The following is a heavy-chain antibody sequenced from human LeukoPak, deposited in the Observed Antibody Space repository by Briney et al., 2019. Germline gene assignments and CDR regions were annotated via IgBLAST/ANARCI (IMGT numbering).Heavy chain of an antibody. CDR1: GFTFSSYA. CDR3: AKDLHCSGGSCHQVYGMDV. CDR2: ISGSGGST. V-gene: IGHV3-23*01. D-gene: IGHD2-15*01. J-gene: IGHJ6*02. Sequence: GGSLRLSCAASGFTFSSYAMSWVRQAPGKGLEWVSVISGSGGSTYYADSVKGRFTISRDNSKNTLYLQMNSLRAEDTAVYYCAKDLHCSGGSCHQVYGMDVWGQGTTVSVSS.